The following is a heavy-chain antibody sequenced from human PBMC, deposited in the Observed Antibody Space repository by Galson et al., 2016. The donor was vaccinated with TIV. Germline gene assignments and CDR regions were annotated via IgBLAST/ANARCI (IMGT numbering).Heavy chain of an antibody. Sequence: SLRLSCAASGFSVSDNYINWVRQAPGKGLEWVSIFSNSDYTNYADSVKGRFTLSRDNYKNTVYLHMSRLRAEDTAVYYFARERGHCGDNCYLSYYFGMDVWGQGTTVTVSS. D-gene: IGHD2-21*01. CDR3: ARERGHCGDNCYLSYYFGMDV. CDR2: FSNSDYT. V-gene: IGHV3-66*03. CDR1: GFSVSDNY. J-gene: IGHJ6*02.